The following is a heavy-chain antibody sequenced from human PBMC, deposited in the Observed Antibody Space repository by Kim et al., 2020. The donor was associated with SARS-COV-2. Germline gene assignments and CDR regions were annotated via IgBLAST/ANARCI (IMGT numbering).Heavy chain of an antibody. V-gene: IGHV3-11*01. J-gene: IGHJ6*02. D-gene: IGHD3-3*01. Sequence: GGSLRLSCAASGFTFSDYYMSWIRQAPGKGLEWVSYISSSGNTIYYADSVKGRFTISRDNAKNSLYLQMNSLRAKDTAVYYCARAAHYVFWSGYPYNYYYGMDVWGQGSKVTLSS. CDR2: ISSSGNTI. CDR1: GFTFSDYY. CDR3: ARAAHYVFWSGYPYNYYYGMDV.